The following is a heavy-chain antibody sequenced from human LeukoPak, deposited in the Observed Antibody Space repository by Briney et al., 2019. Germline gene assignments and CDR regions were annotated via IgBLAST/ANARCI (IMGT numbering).Heavy chain of an antibody. CDR3: ARDRSREYYDILTGYYTYYYYMDV. V-gene: IGHV1-18*01. CDR1: GYTFTSYG. Sequence: GASVKVSCKASGYTFTSYGISWVRQAPGQGLEWMGWISAYNGNTNYAQKLQGRVTMTTDTSTGTAYMELRSLRSDDTAVYYCARDRSREYYDILTGYYTYYYYMDVWGKGTTVTVSS. CDR2: ISAYNGNT. J-gene: IGHJ6*03. D-gene: IGHD3-9*01.